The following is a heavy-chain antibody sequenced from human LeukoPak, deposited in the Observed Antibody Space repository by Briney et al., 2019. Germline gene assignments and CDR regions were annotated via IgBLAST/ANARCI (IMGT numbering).Heavy chain of an antibody. Sequence: PGGSLRLSCAASGFTFSNYWMHWVRQAPGKGLVWVSRIKTDGSRTSYADSVKGRFTISRDNAKNTLYLQMNSLRAEDTAVYYCAREGSAAGIDDAFDIWGQGTMVTVSS. D-gene: IGHD6-13*01. V-gene: IGHV3-74*01. J-gene: IGHJ3*02. CDR3: AREGSAAGIDDAFDI. CDR1: GFTFSNYW. CDR2: IKTDGSRT.